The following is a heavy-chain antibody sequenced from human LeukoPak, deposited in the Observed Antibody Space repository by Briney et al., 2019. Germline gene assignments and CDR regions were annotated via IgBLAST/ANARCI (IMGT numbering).Heavy chain of an antibody. CDR3: AKDEGGLLWFGELLGYFDY. Sequence: GGSLRLSCAASGFTFDDYAMHWDRQAPGKGLEWVSGISWNSGSIGYADSVKGRFTISRDNAKNSLYLQMNSLRAEDTALYYCAKDEGGLLWFGELLGYFDYWGQGTLVTVSS. CDR2: ISWNSGSI. D-gene: IGHD3-10*01. J-gene: IGHJ4*02. V-gene: IGHV3-9*01. CDR1: GFTFDDYA.